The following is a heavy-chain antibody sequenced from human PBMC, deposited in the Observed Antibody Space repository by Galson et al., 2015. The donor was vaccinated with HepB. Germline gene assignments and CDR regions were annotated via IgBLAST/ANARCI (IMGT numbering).Heavy chain of an antibody. CDR3: ARDRDGRSYSSSSYFDY. Sequence: SLRLSCAASGFTFSSYGMHWVRQAPGKGLEWVAVIWYDGSNKYYADSVKGRFTISRDNSKNTLYLQMNSLRAEDTAVYYCARDRDGRSYSSSSYFDYWGQGTLVTVSS. CDR1: GFTFSSYG. CDR2: IWYDGSNK. J-gene: IGHJ4*02. V-gene: IGHV3-33*01. D-gene: IGHD6-13*01.